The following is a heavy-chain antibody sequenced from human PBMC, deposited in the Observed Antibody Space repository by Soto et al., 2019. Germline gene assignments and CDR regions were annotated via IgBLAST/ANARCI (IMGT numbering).Heavy chain of an antibody. Sequence: ASVKGSCKGSGYSFTNNDVSWVRQAIGQGLEWMGWMNPGSGDAGYAQKFQGRVTMTRDISIATAYMELSSLRSDDTAIYYCARMATFGSLNWFDPWGQGTLVTVS. V-gene: IGHV1-8*01. CDR1: GYSFTNND. CDR2: MNPGSGDA. D-gene: IGHD3-16*01. CDR3: ARMATFGSLNWFDP. J-gene: IGHJ5*02.